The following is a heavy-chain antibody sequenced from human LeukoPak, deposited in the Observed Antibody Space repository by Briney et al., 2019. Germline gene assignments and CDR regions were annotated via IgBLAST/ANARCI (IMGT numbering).Heavy chain of an antibody. CDR2: ISSSSSYI. CDR1: GFTFSSYS. J-gene: IGHJ4*02. CDR3: AKVVYSGYGPADY. D-gene: IGHD5-12*01. V-gene: IGHV3-21*01. Sequence: GGSLRLSCAASGFTFSSYSMNWVRQAPGKGLEWVSSISSSSSYIYYADSVKGRFTISRDNAKNSLYLQMNSLRAEDTAVYYCAKVVYSGYGPADYWGQGTLVTVSS.